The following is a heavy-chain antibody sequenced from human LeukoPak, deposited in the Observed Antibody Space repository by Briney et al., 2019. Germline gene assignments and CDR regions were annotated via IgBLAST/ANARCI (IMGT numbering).Heavy chain of an antibody. Sequence: GASVKVSCKASGYTFTSYGISWVRQAPGQGLEWMGWISAYNGNTNYAQKLQGRVTMTTDTSTSTAYMELRSLRSEDTAVYYCARSTYDILTGGKINWFDPWGQGTLVTVSS. D-gene: IGHD3-9*01. V-gene: IGHV1-18*01. J-gene: IGHJ5*02. CDR3: ARSTYDILTGGKINWFDP. CDR2: ISAYNGNT. CDR1: GYTFTSYG.